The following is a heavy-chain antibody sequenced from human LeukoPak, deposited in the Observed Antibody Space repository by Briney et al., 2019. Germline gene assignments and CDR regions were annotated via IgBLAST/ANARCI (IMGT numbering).Heavy chain of an antibody. V-gene: IGHV4-4*07. CDR3: ARGAIGAVLRFLEWLKGGNWFDP. D-gene: IGHD3-3*01. CDR2: IYTSGST. CDR1: GGSISSYY. J-gene: IGHJ5*02. Sequence: SETLSLTCTVSGGSISSYYWSWIRQPAGKGLEWIGRIYTSGSTNYNPSLKSRVTMSVDTSKNQFSLKLSSVTAADTAVYYCARGAIGAVLRFLEWLKGGNWFDPWGQGTLVTVSS.